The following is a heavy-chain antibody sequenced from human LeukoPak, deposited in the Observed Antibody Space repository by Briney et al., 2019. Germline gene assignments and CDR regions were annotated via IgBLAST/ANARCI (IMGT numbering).Heavy chain of an antibody. Sequence: GESLKISCKGSGYSFTSYWIGWVRQMPGKGLEWMGIIYPGDSDTRYSPSFQGQVTISADKSISTAYLQWSSLKASDTAMYYCARRTDPGYSSGWYELQFDYWDQGTLVTVSS. CDR3: ARRTDPGYSSGWYELQFDY. J-gene: IGHJ4*02. CDR1: GYSFTSYW. D-gene: IGHD6-19*01. CDR2: IYPGDSDT. V-gene: IGHV5-51*01.